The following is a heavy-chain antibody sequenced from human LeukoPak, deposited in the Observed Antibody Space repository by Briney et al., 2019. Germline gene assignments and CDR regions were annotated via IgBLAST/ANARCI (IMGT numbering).Heavy chain of an antibody. V-gene: IGHV3-30*02. CDR1: GLTFRSHG. D-gene: IGHD1-7*01. J-gene: IGHJ6*03. CDR2: IRYDGSTT. Sequence: GGSLRLSCAVSGLTFRSHGMHWARQAPGKGLEWMAHIRYDGSTTDFADSVKGRFIISRDNPRNTLYLQMNTLRAEDTAVYYCATDGGGTLDYYYMDVWGKGTTVIVSS. CDR3: ATDGGGTLDYYYMDV.